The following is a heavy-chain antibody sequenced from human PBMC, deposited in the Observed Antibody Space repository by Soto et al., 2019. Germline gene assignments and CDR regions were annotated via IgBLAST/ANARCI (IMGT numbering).Heavy chain of an antibody. V-gene: IGHV3-23*01. D-gene: IGHD3-10*01. CDR2: ISGSGRST. CDR1: GITFSGYA. J-gene: IGHJ3*02. CDR3: AREKLITYGSGSPYAFDI. Sequence: PGGSLRLSCAASGITFSGYALSWVRQAPGKGLEWVSGISGSGRSTHYADSVRGRFTISRDNSKNTLSLQMNSLRAEDTAVYYCAREKLITYGSGSPYAFDIWGQGTMVTVSS.